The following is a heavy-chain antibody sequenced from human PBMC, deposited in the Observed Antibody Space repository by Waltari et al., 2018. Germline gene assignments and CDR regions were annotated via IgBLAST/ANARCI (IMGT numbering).Heavy chain of an antibody. Sequence: QVHLQESGPGLVKPSETLSLTCTVSGGAISHYYCSWIRKPAGKGLEWIGRVYTSGSIVYNPALQSRATVSGDTSKNQVSLKLSSVTAADTAVYFLECGTAEGGDYLYLDVWGEGTTFTFSS. CDR1: GGAISHYY. V-gene: IGHV4-4*07. D-gene: IGHD3-3*01. CDR3: ECGTAEGGDYLYLDV. J-gene: IGHJ6*03. CDR2: VYTSGSI.